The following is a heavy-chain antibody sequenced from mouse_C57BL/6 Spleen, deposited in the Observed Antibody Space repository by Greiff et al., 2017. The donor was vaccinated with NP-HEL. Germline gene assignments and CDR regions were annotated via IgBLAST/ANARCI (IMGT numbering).Heavy chain of an antibody. CDR3: TRSPYGNYERVFDY. CDR2: IDPETGGT. J-gene: IGHJ2*01. CDR1: GYTFTDYE. Sequence: VQLQQSGAELVRPGASVTLSCKASGYTFTDYEMHWVKQTPVHGLEWIGAIDPETGGTASHQKFKGKAILTADKSSSTAYMELRSLTSEDSAVYYCTRSPYGNYERVFDYWGQGTTLTVSS. V-gene: IGHV1-15*01. D-gene: IGHD2-1*01.